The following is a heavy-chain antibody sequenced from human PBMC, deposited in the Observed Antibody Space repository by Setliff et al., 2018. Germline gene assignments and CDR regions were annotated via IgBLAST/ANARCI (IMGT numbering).Heavy chain of an antibody. CDR1: GYTFTNYG. V-gene: IGHV1-18*01. CDR3: AISSLSICSGGSCPNAFDI. D-gene: IGHD2-15*01. J-gene: IGHJ3*02. Sequence: ASVKVSCKASGYTFTNYGISWVRQAPGQGLEWMGRISSYNDVTNYEQRFQGRVTMTTDTSASAAYMELRGLRPDDTAIYYCAISSLSICSGGSCPNAFDIWGQGTLVTVSS. CDR2: ISSYNDVT.